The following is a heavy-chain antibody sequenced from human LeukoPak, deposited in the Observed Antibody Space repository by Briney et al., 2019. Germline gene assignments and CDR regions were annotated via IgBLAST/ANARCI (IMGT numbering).Heavy chain of an antibody. J-gene: IGHJ3*02. CDR3: ARDGDRSGYYSAFDI. D-gene: IGHD3-22*01. CDR1: GFTFSSYS. CDR2: ISNSSSII. Sequence: GGSLRLSCAASGFTFSSYSMNWVRQAPGKGLEWLSYISNSSSIIYYADSVKGRFTISRDNAKNSLYLQMNSLRDEDTAVYYCARDGDRSGYYSAFDIWGQGTMVTVSS. V-gene: IGHV3-48*02.